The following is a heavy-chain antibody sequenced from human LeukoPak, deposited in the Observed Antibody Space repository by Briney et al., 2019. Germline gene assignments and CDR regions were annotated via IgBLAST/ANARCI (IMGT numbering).Heavy chain of an antibody. Sequence: KPGGSLRLSCAASGFTFSSYAMNWVRQAPGKGLEWVSSISSSSSYIYYADSVKGRFTISRDNAKNSLYLQMNSLRAEDTAVYYCARRRGIQLWLPDDAFDIWGQGTMVTVSS. D-gene: IGHD5-18*01. J-gene: IGHJ3*02. V-gene: IGHV3-21*01. CDR2: ISSSSSYI. CDR1: GFTFSSYA. CDR3: ARRRGIQLWLPDDAFDI.